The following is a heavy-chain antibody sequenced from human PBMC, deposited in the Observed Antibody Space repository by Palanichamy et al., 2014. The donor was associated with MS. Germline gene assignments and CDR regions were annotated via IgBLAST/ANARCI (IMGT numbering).Heavy chain of an antibody. Sequence: EVQLVESGGGLVKPEGSLRLSCAASGFTFSSYSMNWVRQAPGKGLEWVSSISSSSSYIYYADSVKGRFTISRDNAKNSLYLQMNSLRAEDTAVYYCARGLSRSGSYWGQGTLVTVSS. CDR2: ISSSSSYI. J-gene: IGHJ4*02. CDR3: ARGLSRSGSY. CDR1: GFTFSSYS. D-gene: IGHD3-3*01. V-gene: IGHV3-21*01.